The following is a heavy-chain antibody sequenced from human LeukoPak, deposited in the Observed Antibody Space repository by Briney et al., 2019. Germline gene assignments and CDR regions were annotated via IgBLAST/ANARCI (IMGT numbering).Heavy chain of an antibody. V-gene: IGHV1-46*01. CDR1: GYTFTSYY. Sequence: GASVKVSCKASGYTFTSYYMHWVRQAPGQGLEWMGIINPSGGSTNYARKFQGRVTVTRDMSTSTLYMELSSLRSEDTAVYYCAREGRVGAPGFDYWGQGTLVTVSS. CDR2: INPSGGST. D-gene: IGHD1-26*01. J-gene: IGHJ4*02. CDR3: AREGRVGAPGFDY.